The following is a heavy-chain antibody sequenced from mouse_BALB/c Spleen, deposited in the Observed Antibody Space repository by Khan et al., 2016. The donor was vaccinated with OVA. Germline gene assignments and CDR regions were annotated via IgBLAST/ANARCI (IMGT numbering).Heavy chain of an antibody. CDR2: IDPFSGST. V-gene: IGHV1S135*01. CDR3: TGHGYVAWFTY. J-gene: IGHJ3*01. CDR1: GYSFTTYY. Sequence: VRLQQSGPELMKPGASVKISCMASGYSFTTYYIHWVMQSHGKSLEWIGYIDPFSGSTNYNQKFKGKATLTVDKSSSTAYIDLSNLTSEDSAVYYCTGHGYVAWFTYWGQGTLVTVSA. D-gene: IGHD2-2*01.